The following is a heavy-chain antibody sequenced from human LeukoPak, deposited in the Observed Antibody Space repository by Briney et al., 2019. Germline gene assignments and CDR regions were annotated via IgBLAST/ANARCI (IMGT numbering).Heavy chain of an antibody. J-gene: IGHJ3*02. V-gene: IGHV1-69*05. CDR3: AREDFTNYLNNAFDI. CDR1: GGTFSSYA. D-gene: IGHD4-11*01. CDR2: IIPVSGTT. Sequence: SVKVSCKASGGTFSSYAISWVRQPPGQGLEWLGNIIPVSGTTDYAQKFQGRVTITTDESTGTTYLELNSLRSDDAAVYYCAREDFTNYLNNAFDIWGQGTMVTVSS.